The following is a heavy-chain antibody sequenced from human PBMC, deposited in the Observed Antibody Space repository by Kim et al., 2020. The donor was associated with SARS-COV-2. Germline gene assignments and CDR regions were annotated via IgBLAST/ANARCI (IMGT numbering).Heavy chain of an antibody. CDR3: ARGKTTVNDFGCGGTLWGVFDY. CDR2: IKQDGSEK. Sequence: GGSLRLSCAASGFTFSSYWMSWVRQAPGKGLEWVANIKQDGSEKYYVDSVKGRFTISRDNAKNSLYLQMNSLRAEDTAVYYCARGKTTVNDFGCGGTLWGVFDYWGQGNLVTVSS. CDR1: GFTFSSYW. J-gene: IGHJ4*02. D-gene: IGHD4-4*01. V-gene: IGHV3-7*01.